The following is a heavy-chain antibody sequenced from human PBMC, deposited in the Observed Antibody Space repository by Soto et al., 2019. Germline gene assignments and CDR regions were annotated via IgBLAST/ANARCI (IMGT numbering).Heavy chain of an antibody. D-gene: IGHD1-26*01. J-gene: IGHJ3*02. CDR3: AKDKGSWTDAFDI. CDR1: GFTFGSYG. Sequence: QVQLVESGGGVVQPGRSLRLSCAASGFTFGSYGMHWVRQAPGKGLEWVAVISYDGSNKYYADSVKGRFTISRDNSKNTLYLRMNSLRAEDTAVYYCAKDKGSWTDAFDIWGQGTMVTVSS. CDR2: ISYDGSNK. V-gene: IGHV3-30*18.